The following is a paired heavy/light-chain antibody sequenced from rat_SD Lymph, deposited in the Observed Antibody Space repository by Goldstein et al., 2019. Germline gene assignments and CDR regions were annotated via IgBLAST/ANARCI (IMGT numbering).Heavy chain of an antibody. Sequence: EVQLVESGGGLVQPGRSLKLSCLASGFTFSNYGMNWIRQAPGKGLEWVASISSSSSYIYYADTVKGRFTISRDNAKNTLYLQMTSLRSEDTALYYCARFTTVSHYFDYWGQGVMVTVSS. J-gene: IGHJ2*01. V-gene: IGHV5-34*01. D-gene: IGHD1-1*01. CDR1: GFTFSNYG. CDR3: ARFTTVSHYFDY. CDR2: ISSSSSYI.
Light chain of an antibody. Sequence: DIVMTQSPSSLAVSAGETVTINCKSSQSLLYSGNQKNYLAWYQQKPGQSPKLLIYWASTRQSGVPDRFIGSGSGTDFTLTISSVQAEDLAIYYCQQYYDTPPLTFGSGTKLEIK. CDR2: WAS. CDR1: QSLLYSGNQKNY. V-gene: IGKV8S5*01. J-gene: IGKJ5*01. CDR3: QQYYDTPPLT.